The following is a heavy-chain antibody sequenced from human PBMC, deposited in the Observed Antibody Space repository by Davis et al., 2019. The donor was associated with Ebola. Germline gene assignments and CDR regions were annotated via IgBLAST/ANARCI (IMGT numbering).Heavy chain of an antibody. CDR3: ARDPLRGYKPHYYYGMDV. CDR2: ISYDGSNK. J-gene: IGHJ6*02. D-gene: IGHD5-18*01. Sequence: PGGSLRLSCAASGFTFSSYAMHWVRQAPGKGLEWVAVISYDGSNKYYADSVKGRFTISRDNSKNTLYLQMNSLRAEDTAVYYCARDPLRGYKPHYYYGMDVWGQGTTVTVSS. V-gene: IGHV3-30-3*01. CDR1: GFTFSSYA.